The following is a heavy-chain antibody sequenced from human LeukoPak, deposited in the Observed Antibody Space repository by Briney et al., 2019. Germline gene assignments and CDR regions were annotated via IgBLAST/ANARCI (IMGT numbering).Heavy chain of an antibody. Sequence: SETLSLTCAVYGGSFSGYYWSWIRQPPGKGLEWIGEINHSGSTNYNPSLKCRVTISVDTSKNQFSLKLSSVTAADTAVYYFARYPLTSGGFDYWGQGTLVTVSS. J-gene: IGHJ4*02. CDR3: ARYPLTSGGFDY. V-gene: IGHV4-34*01. CDR1: GGSFSGYY. CDR2: INHSGST.